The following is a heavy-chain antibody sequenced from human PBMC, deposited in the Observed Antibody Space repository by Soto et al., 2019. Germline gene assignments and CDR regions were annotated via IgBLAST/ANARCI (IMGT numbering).Heavy chain of an antibody. CDR2: ISSSSSTI. V-gene: IGHV3-48*01. Sequence: LGGSLRLSCAASGFTFISYSMNWVLQAPGKGLEWVSYISSSSSTIYYADSVRGRFTISRDNAKNSLYLQMNSLRAEDTAVYYCARESAYYYGPKRYYYYYMDFWGKGTTVTVSS. J-gene: IGHJ6*03. CDR1: GFTFISYS. CDR3: ARESAYYYGPKRYYYYYMDF. D-gene: IGHD3-10*01.